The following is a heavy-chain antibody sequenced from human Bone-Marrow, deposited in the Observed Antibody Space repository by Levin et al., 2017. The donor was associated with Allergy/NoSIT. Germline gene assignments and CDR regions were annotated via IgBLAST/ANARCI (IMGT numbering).Heavy chain of an antibody. CDR1: GFTFSSYA. J-gene: IGHJ5*02. D-gene: IGHD3-3*01. Sequence: GGSLRLSCAASGFTFSSYAMSWVRQAPGKGLEWVSAISGSGGSTYYADSVKGRFTISRDNSENTLYLQMNSLRAEDTAVYYCAKDRGLYDFWSTMDFDPWGQGTLVTVSS. V-gene: IGHV3-23*01. CDR3: AKDRGLYDFWSTMDFDP. CDR2: ISGSGGST.